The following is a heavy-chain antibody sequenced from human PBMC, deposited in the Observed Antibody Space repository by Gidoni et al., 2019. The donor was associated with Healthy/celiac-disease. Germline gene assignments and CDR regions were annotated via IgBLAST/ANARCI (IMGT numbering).Heavy chain of an antibody. D-gene: IGHD3-10*01. Sequence: EVQLVESGGGLVKPGGSLRLSCAASGFTFSSYSMNWVRQAPGKGLEWVSSISSSSSYIYYADSVKGRFTISRDNAKNSLYLQMNSLRAEDTAVYYCARGATMVRSADYWGQGTLVTVSS. CDR3: ARGATMVRSADY. CDR1: GFTFSSYS. V-gene: IGHV3-21*01. CDR2: ISSSSSYI. J-gene: IGHJ4*02.